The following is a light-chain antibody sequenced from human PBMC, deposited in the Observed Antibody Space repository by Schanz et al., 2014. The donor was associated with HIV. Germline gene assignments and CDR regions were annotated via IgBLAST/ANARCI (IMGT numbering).Light chain of an antibody. Sequence: DIQMTQSPSTLSASVGDRVTITCRASQSLDKWLAWYQQKPGQAPKLLIYQTSYLESGVPSRFSGTESGTEFTLTISSLQAEDFATYYCQQAHSFPLTFGGGTKVEIK. V-gene: IGKV1-5*03. CDR1: QSLDKW. J-gene: IGKJ4*01. CDR2: QTS. CDR3: QQAHSFPLT.